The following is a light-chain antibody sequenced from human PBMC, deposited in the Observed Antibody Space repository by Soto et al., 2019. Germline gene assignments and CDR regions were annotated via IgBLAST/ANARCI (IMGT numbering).Light chain of an antibody. CDR2: GAS. CDR3: QQYGASPTWT. V-gene: IGKV3-20*01. J-gene: IGKJ1*01. CDR1: QSVSNNY. Sequence: EIVLTQTPGTLSLSAGERATLSCRASQSVSNNYLAWFQQKPGQAPRLLIYGASSRATGIPDRFSGSGSGTDFPLTISRLEPEDFAVYYCQQYGASPTWTFGQGTKVELK.